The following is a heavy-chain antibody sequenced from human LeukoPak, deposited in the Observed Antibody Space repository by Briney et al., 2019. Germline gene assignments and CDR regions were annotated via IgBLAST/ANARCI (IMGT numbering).Heavy chain of an antibody. J-gene: IGHJ4*02. CDR3: ARDMVGDYVF. CDR2: ISGSSSYI. Sequence: GGSLRLSCAASGFTFSSYSMNWVRQAPGKGLEWVSSISGSSSYIYYADSVKGRFTISRDNAKNSLYLQMNSLRAEDTAVYYCARDMVGDYVFWGQGTLVTVSS. D-gene: IGHD4-17*01. V-gene: IGHV3-21*01. CDR1: GFTFSSYS.